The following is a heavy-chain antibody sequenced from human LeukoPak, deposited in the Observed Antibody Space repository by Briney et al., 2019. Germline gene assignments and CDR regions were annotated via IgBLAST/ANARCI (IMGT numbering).Heavy chain of an antibody. CDR3: ARGYYYDSSGYLDY. J-gene: IGHJ4*02. Sequence: GGSLRLSCAASGFTFSSYSMNWVRQAPGKGLEWVSYISSSSSTIYYADSVKGRFTISRDNAKNSLYLQMNSLRAEDTAVYYCARGYYYDSSGYLDYWGQGTLVTVSS. V-gene: IGHV3-48*04. D-gene: IGHD3-22*01. CDR1: GFTFSSYS. CDR2: ISSSSSTI.